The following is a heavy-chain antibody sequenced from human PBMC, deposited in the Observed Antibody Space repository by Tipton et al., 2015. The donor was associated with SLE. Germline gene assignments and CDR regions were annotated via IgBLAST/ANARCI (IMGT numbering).Heavy chain of an antibody. J-gene: IGHJ6*03. Sequence: TLSLTCAVYGGSFSGYSWSWIRQPPGKGLEWIGHIYYSGNTHYNSSLKSRLTISVDTSKNQFSLKLTSVTPADTAVYYCTHSTDYYYMDVWGEGTTVTVSS. V-gene: IGHV4-34*09. D-gene: IGHD5-18*01. CDR1: GGSFSGYS. CDR2: IYYSGNT. CDR3: THSTDYYYMDV.